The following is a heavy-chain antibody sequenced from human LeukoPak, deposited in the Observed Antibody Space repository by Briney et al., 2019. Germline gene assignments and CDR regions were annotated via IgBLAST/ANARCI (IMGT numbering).Heavy chain of an antibody. V-gene: IGHV3-23*01. Sequence: GGSLRLSCAASGFTFSSYAMSWVRQAPRKGLEWVSAISGSGGSTYYADSVKGRFTISRDNSKNTLYLQMNSLRAEDTAVYYCAKGQGGYENHNWFDPWGQGTLVTVSS. CDR2: ISGSGGST. CDR1: GFTFSSYA. J-gene: IGHJ5*02. CDR3: AKGQGGYENHNWFDP. D-gene: IGHD5-12*01.